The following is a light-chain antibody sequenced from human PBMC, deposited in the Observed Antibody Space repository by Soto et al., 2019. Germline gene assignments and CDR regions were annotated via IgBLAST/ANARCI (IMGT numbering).Light chain of an antibody. Sequence: QSVLTQPPSASGSPGQSVTISCTGTSSDVGGYSYVSWYQQHPGKAPKLMIYEVSKRPSGVPDRFSGSKSGNTASLTVSGLQAEDEADYYCSSYAVFGTGTKVTVL. CDR1: SSDVGGYSY. CDR2: EVS. J-gene: IGLJ1*01. V-gene: IGLV2-8*01. CDR3: SSYAV.